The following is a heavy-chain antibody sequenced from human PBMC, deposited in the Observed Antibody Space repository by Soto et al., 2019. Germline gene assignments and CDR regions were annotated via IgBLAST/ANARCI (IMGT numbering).Heavy chain of an antibody. CDR3: AKDQNVLRFLEWLKALDY. J-gene: IGHJ4*02. V-gene: IGHV3-30*18. D-gene: IGHD3-3*01. CDR2: ISSDERNK. Sequence: GGSLRLSCVASGFAFDQYWMHWVRQAPGKGLEWVAVISSDERNKYYGDSVKGRFTISRDNSKNTLYLHMNSLRIEDTAVYYCAKDQNVLRFLEWLKALDYWGQGTLVTVSS. CDR1: GFAFDQYW.